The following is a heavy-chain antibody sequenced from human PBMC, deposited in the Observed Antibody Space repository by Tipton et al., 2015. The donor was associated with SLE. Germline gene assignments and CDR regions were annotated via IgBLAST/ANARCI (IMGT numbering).Heavy chain of an antibody. CDR1: GGSFSGYY. CDR3: ARVQQLVRRGSPWFDP. V-gene: IGHV4-34*01. CDR2: INHSGST. Sequence: TLSLTCAVYGGSFSGYYWSWIRQPPGKGLEWIGEINHSGSTNYNPSLKGRVTISVDTSKNQFSLKLSSVTAADTAVYYCARVQQLVRRGSPWFDPWGQGTLVTVSS. D-gene: IGHD6-13*01. J-gene: IGHJ5*02.